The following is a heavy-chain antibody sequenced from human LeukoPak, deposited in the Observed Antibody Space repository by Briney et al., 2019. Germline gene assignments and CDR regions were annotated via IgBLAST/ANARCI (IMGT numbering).Heavy chain of an antibody. D-gene: IGHD6-19*01. J-gene: IGHJ4*02. CDR3: AKDRAVAPSRAFDY. V-gene: IGHV3-30*02. Sequence: GGSLRLSCAASGFTFSSYGMHWVRQAPGKGLEWVAFIRYDGSNKYYADSVKGRFTISRDNSKNTLYLQMNSLRAEDTAVYYCAKDRAVAPSRAFDYWGQGTLVTVSS. CDR2: IRYDGSNK. CDR1: GFTFSSYG.